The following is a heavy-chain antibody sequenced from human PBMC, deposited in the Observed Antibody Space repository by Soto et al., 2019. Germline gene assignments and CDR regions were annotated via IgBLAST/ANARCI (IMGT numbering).Heavy chain of an antibody. CDR1: GGSISSGDYY. CDR2: IYYSGST. J-gene: IGHJ5*02. V-gene: IGHV4-30-4*01. Sequence: PSETLSLTCTVSGGSISSGDYYWSWIRQPPGKGLEWIGYIYYSGSTYYNPSLKSRVTISVDTSKNQFSLKLSSVTAADTAVYYCARAVYYYGSGSYFMASSPTRRKSNWFDPWGQGTLVTVSS. CDR3: ARAVYYYGSGSYFMASSPTRRKSNWFDP. D-gene: IGHD3-10*01.